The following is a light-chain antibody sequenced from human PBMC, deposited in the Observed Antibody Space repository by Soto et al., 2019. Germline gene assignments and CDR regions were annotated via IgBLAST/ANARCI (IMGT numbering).Light chain of an antibody. Sequence: DIQMTQSPSSLSASVGDRVTIICQASQNINNYLNWYQQKPGRAPKLLFYDASNLEAGVPSRFRVIGSGTDFTFTISRLEPEDIATYYCQQYENIPTFGQRTRLEIK. CDR1: QNINNY. CDR2: DAS. V-gene: IGKV1-33*01. CDR3: QQYENIPT. J-gene: IGKJ5*01.